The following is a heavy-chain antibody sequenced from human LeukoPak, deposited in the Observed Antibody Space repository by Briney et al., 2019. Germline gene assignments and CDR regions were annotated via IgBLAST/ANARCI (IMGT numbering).Heavy chain of an antibody. D-gene: IGHD5-12*01. J-gene: IGHJ4*02. CDR2: MSYIGAST. Sequence: GGSLRLSCAASGFTFSSYAMSWVRQAPGKGLEWVSGMSYIGASTYYADSVKGRFIISRDNSKNTLSLQMSSLRAEDTAVYYCAKDGGKWLSYFDSWGQGTLVTVSS. V-gene: IGHV3-23*01. CDR1: GFTFSSYA. CDR3: AKDGGKWLSYFDS.